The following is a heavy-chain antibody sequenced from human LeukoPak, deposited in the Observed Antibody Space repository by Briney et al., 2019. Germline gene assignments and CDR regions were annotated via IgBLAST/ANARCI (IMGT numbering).Heavy chain of an antibody. Sequence: SETLSLTCTVSGGSISSSSYYWGWIRQPPGTGLEWIGSIYYSGSTNYNPSLKSRVTISVDTSKNQFSLKLSSVTAADTAVYYCARHAGYSSSWYWFDPWGQGTLVTVSS. V-gene: IGHV4-39*01. CDR3: ARHAGYSSSWYWFDP. D-gene: IGHD6-13*01. CDR2: IYYSGST. CDR1: GGSISSSSYY. J-gene: IGHJ5*02.